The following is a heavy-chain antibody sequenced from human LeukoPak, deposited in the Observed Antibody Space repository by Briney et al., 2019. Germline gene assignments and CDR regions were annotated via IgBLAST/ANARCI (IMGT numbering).Heavy chain of an antibody. Sequence: SETLSLTCAVHGGSFSGYYWSWIRQPPGKGLEWIGEINHSGSTNYNPSLKSRVTISVDTSKNQFSLKLSSVTAADTAVYYCASTDSRLHNKQYADYWGQGTLVTVSS. CDR1: GGSFSGYY. V-gene: IGHV4-34*01. CDR2: INHSGST. J-gene: IGHJ4*02. D-gene: IGHD4-11*01. CDR3: ASTDSRLHNKQYADY.